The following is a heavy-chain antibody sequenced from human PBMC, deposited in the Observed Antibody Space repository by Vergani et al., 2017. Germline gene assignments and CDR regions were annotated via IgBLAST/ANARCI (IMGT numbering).Heavy chain of an antibody. J-gene: IGHJ5*02. CDR1: GGTFSSYT. CDR2: IIPILGIA. Sequence: QVQLVQSGAEVKKPGSSVKVSCKASGGTFSSYTISWVRQAPGQGLEWMGRIIPILGIANYAQKFQGRVTITADKSTSTAYMELSSLRSEDKAVYYCARGVDYYDSSGYGFDPWGQGTLVTVSS. D-gene: IGHD3-22*01. V-gene: IGHV1-69*09. CDR3: ARGVDYYDSSGYGFDP.